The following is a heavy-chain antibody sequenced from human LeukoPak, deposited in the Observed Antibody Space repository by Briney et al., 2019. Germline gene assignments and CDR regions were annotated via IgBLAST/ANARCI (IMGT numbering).Heavy chain of an antibody. D-gene: IGHD1-1*01. CDR2: FDPEDGET. V-gene: IGHV1-24*01. CDR3: ATASRLSNWFDP. CDR1: GYTLTELS. Sequence: ASVKVSCKVSGYTLTELSMHWVRQAPGKGLGWMGGFDPEDGETIYAQKFQGRVTMTEDTSTDTAYMELSSLRSEDTAVYYCATASRLSNWFDPWGQGTLVTVSS. J-gene: IGHJ5*02.